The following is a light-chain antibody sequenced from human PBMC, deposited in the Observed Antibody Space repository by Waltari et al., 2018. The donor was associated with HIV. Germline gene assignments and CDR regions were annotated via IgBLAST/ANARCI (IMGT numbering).Light chain of an antibody. Sequence: SYDLTQQSSPSASPRQTAWNTSSGTGFRNKHAYWYQQKSGQAPALVIFEDNKRPSGIPERFSGSSSGTMATLTISGAQVEDEADYYCYSADSNGNHRVFGGGTKLTVL. J-gene: IGLJ3*02. V-gene: IGLV3-10*01. CDR3: YSADSNGNHRV. CDR2: EDN. CDR1: GFRNKH.